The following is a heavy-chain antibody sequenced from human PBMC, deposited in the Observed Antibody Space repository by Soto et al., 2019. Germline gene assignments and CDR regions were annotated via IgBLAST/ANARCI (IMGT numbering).Heavy chain of an antibody. V-gene: IGHV1-2*02. CDR1: GYTFTGYY. CDR2: INPNSGGT. Sequence: ASVKVSSKASGYTFTGYYMHWVRQAPGQEHEWMGWINPNSGGTNYAQKFQGRDIMTRDTSISTAYMVLSRLRSGDKAVYYCASRTMVVAATLSYYNGMDVSGHGTRVTVCS. J-gene: IGHJ6*02. CDR3: ASRTMVVAATLSYYNGMDV. D-gene: IGHD2-15*01.